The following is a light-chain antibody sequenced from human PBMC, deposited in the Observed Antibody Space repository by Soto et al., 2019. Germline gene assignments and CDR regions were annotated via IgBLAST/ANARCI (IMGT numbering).Light chain of an antibody. CDR3: QQSYRSPYT. V-gene: IGKV1-39*01. J-gene: IGKJ2*01. Sequence: IQMTQSPSSLSASVGDRVTVTCRASQSINIYLNWYQQKPGKAPTLLIYGASSLQSGVPSRFSGGGSRTDFTLTISSLQPEDFATYDCQQSYRSPYTFGQGTKLEIK. CDR2: GAS. CDR1: QSINIY.